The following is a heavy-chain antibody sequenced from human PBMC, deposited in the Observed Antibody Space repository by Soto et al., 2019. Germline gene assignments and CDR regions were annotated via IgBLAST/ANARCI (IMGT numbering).Heavy chain of an antibody. V-gene: IGHV3-21*01. J-gene: IGHJ5*01. CDR3: ARTPPSGSTLDWFDY. CDR1: GFTLSSDS. Sequence: GGSLILSCAASGFTLSSDSMGWVRQAAGKRLEWVASISSSGSFANYADSVKGRFTISRDNAKNSLYLQMKSLKDEDTAVYYCARTPPSGSTLDWFDYWGQGTLVTVSS. D-gene: IGHD3-16*01. CDR2: ISSSGSFA.